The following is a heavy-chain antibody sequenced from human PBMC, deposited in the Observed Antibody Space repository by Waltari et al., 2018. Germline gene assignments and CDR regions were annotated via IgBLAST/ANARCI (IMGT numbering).Heavy chain of an antibody. Sequence: EVQLVESGGGLVQPGGSLRLSCAASGFTFSSYSMNWVRQAPGKGLEWVSYISSSSSTIYYADSVKGRFTISRDNAKNSLYLQMNSLRAEDTAVYYCARRMITFGGVIRNYYYYGMDVWGQGPTV. D-gene: IGHD3-16*01. CDR1: GFTFSSYS. J-gene: IGHJ6*02. CDR3: ARRMITFGGVIRNYYYYGMDV. V-gene: IGHV3-48*01. CDR2: ISSSSSTI.